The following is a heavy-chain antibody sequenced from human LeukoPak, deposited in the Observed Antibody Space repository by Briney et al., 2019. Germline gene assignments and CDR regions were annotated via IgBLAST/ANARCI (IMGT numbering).Heavy chain of an antibody. CDR3: ARGRTTMIVVTAFDI. D-gene: IGHD3-22*01. CDR2: IYYSGST. CDR1: GGSISSHY. Sequence: SETLSLTCTVSGGSISSHYWSWIRQPPGKGLEWIGYIYYSGSTNYNPSLKSRVTVSVDTSKNQFSLKLSSVTAADTAVYYCARGRTTMIVVTAFDIWGQGTMVTVSS. J-gene: IGHJ3*02. V-gene: IGHV4-59*11.